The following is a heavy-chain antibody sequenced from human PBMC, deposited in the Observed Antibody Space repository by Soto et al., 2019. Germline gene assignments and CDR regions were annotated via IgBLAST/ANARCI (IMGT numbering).Heavy chain of an antibody. Sequence: SGPTLVNPTQTLTLTCAFSGFSLTTNGVGVGWIRQSPGEALEWLALIDWDDDKYYSTSLKTRLTISKDTSKNQVVLTMTNMDPVDTATYYCARIRYSSSWYYFDYWGQGTLVTVSS. D-gene: IGHD6-13*01. V-gene: IGHV2-70*01. CDR2: IDWDDDK. CDR1: GFSLTTNGVG. J-gene: IGHJ4*02. CDR3: ARIRYSSSWYYFDY.